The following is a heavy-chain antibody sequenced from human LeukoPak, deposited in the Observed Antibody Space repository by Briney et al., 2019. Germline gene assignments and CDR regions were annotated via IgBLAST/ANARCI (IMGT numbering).Heavy chain of an antibody. D-gene: IGHD6-13*01. V-gene: IGHV4-61*02. CDR3: ARDPATSSSWYGHAY. J-gene: IGHJ4*02. Sequence: SETLSLTCTVSGGSISSGSYYWSWIRQPAGKGLEWIGRIYTSGSTNYNPSLKGRVTISVDTSKKPSSLQLTSVTAADTALYYCARDPATSSSWYGHAYWGQGILVTVSS. CDR1: GGSISSGSYY. CDR2: IYTSGST.